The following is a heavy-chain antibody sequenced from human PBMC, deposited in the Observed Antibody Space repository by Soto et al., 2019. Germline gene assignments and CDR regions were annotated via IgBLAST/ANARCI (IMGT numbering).Heavy chain of an antibody. CDR2: IYHSGST. J-gene: IGHJ4*02. V-gene: IGHV4-4*02. D-gene: IGHD3-22*01. CDR3: ARVAERNYYDSSGQLGY. Sequence: PSETLSLTCAVSGGSISSSNWWSWVRQPPGKGLEWIGEIYHSGSTNYNPSLKSRVTISVDKSKNQFSLKLSSVTAADTAVYYCARVAERNYYDSSGQLGYWGQGTLVTVS. CDR1: GGSISSSNW.